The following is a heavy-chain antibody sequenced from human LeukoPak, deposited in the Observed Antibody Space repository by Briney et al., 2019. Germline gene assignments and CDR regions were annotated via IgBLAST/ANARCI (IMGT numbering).Heavy chain of an antibody. D-gene: IGHD3-16*01. CDR1: GYSFSNYW. Sequence: GESLKISCKASGYSFSNYWIAWVRQMPGKGLEWMGIIYPGDSDTRYSPSLEGQVTFSADKSISTAYLQWSSLRASDTAMYYCARHGGGEWTTNCPLFDYWGQGTLVTVSS. J-gene: IGHJ4*02. CDR2: IYPGDSDT. CDR3: ARHGGGEWTTNCPLFDY. V-gene: IGHV5-51*01.